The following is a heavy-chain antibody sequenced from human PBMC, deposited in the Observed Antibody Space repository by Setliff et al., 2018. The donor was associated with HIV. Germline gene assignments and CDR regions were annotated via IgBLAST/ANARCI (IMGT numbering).Heavy chain of an antibody. J-gene: IGHJ1*01. CDR1: GGSFNGYY. CDR2: INHSGSI. CDR3: ARARRAGSGPKYFQH. D-gene: IGHD2-15*01. V-gene: IGHV4-34*01. Sequence: ASETLSLTCAVYGGSFNGYYWSWIRQPPGKGLEWIGEINHSGSINYNPSLKSRVTMSVDKSKNQFSLRLSSVTAADTAVYYCARARRAGSGPKYFQHWGQGTLVTVSS.